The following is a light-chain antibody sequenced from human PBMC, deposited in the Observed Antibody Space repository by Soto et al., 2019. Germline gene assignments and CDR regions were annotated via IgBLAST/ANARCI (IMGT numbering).Light chain of an antibody. CDR3: QQYGSSRIT. CDR2: GAS. V-gene: IGKV3-20*01. CDR1: QSVSIS. J-gene: IGKJ5*01. Sequence: EIVLAQSPATLSLSPGERATLSCRASQSVSISLAWYQQKPGQAPRLLIYGASSRATGIPDRFSGSGSGTDFTLTISRLEPEDFAVYYCQQYGSSRITFGQGTRLEIK.